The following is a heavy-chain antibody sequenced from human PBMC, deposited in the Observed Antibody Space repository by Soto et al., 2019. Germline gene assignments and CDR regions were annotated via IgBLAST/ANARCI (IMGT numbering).Heavy chain of an antibody. D-gene: IGHD3-10*01. Sequence: SETLSLTCAVYGGSFSGYYWSWIRQPPGKGLEWIGEINHSGSTNYNPSLKSRVTISVDTSKNQFSLKLSSVTAADTAVYYCARVQITMVRGVIIRAHFDYWGQGTLVTVSS. CDR3: ARVQITMVRGVIIRAHFDY. J-gene: IGHJ4*02. V-gene: IGHV4-34*01. CDR1: GGSFSGYY. CDR2: INHSGST.